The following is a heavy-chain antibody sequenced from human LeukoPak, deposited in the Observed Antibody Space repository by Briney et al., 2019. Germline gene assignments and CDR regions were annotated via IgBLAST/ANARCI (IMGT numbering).Heavy chain of an antibody. CDR2: ISSSSRYI. CDR3: ASTLYCSSTSCSGPYNWFDP. V-gene: IGHV3-21*01. CDR1: GLTFSSYR. Sequence: PGGSLRLSCAASGLTFSSYRMNWVRQAPGKGLEWVSSISSSSRYIYYADSVKGRFTISRDNAKNSLYLQMNSQRAEDTAVYYCASTLYCSSTSCSGPYNWFDPWGQGTLVTVSS. D-gene: IGHD2-2*01. J-gene: IGHJ5*02.